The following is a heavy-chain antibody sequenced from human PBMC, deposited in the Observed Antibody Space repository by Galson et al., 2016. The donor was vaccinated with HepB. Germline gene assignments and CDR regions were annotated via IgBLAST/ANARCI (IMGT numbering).Heavy chain of an antibody. Sequence: SLRLSCAASGFTFSSYGMHWVRQAPGKGLEWVAVIWYDGSNNYYADSVKGRFTISRDNSKNTLYLQMSSLRAEDTAVYYCARGHSANSFILDYWGQGTLVTVSS. CDR2: IWYDGSNN. V-gene: IGHV3-33*01. J-gene: IGHJ4*02. CDR1: GFTFSSYG. D-gene: IGHD4/OR15-4a*01. CDR3: ARGHSANSFILDY.